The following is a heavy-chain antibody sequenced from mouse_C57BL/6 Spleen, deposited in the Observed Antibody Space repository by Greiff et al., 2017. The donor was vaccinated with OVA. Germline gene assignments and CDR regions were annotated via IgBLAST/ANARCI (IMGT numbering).Heavy chain of an antibody. D-gene: IGHD2-5*01. CDR1: GYTFTSYW. V-gene: IGHV1-61*01. Sequence: VQLQQPGAELVRPGSSVKLSCKASGYTFTSYWMDWVKQRPGRGLEWIGNIYPSASETHYNQKFTVKATLPVDKSSSTAYMQLSSLTSEGAAVYYCVSNWFAYWGQGTLVTDSA. CDR2: IYPSASET. J-gene: IGHJ3*01. CDR3: VSNWFAY.